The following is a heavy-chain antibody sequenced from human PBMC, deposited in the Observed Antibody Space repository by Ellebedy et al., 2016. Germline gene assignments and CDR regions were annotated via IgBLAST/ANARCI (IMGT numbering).Heavy chain of an antibody. CDR1: GGTLNTYG. CDR3: AIMSGVEYHGSGSYYKFDQ. CDR2: IIPVLDIR. D-gene: IGHD3-10*01. J-gene: IGHJ4*02. V-gene: IGHV1-69*04. Sequence: SVKVSCXASGGTLNTYGFSWVRQAPGQGLEWMGRIIPVLDIRNDAQKFQGRVAITADKSTNTVYMELSSLRSEDTAVYYCAIMSGVEYHGSGSYYKFDQWGQGTLVTVSS.